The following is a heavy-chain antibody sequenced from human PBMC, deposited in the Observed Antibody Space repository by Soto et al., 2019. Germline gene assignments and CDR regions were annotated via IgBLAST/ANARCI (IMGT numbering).Heavy chain of an antibody. CDR3: AIRVYGDYAEAYYYYGMDV. CDR2: INPNSGGT. V-gene: IGHV1-2*02. Sequence: VQLVQSGAEVKKPGASVKVSCKASGYIFTGYYIHWVRQAPGQGLEWMGWINPNSGGTNYAQNFQGRVTLTRDTSITTAYMEVGRLRSDDTAVYYCAIRVYGDYAEAYYYYGMDVWGQGTTVTVSS. J-gene: IGHJ6*02. D-gene: IGHD4-17*01. CDR1: GYIFTGYY.